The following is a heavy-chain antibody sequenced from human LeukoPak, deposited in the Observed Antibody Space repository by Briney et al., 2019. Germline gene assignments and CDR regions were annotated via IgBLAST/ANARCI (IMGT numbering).Heavy chain of an antibody. D-gene: IGHD4-17*01. CDR1: GGSFSGYY. V-gene: IGHV4-34*01. CDR2: INHSGST. J-gene: IGHJ5*02. Sequence: PSETLSLTCAVYGGSFSGYYWSWIRQPPGKGLEWIGEINHSGSTNYNPSLKSRVTISVDTSKTQFSLKLSSVTAADTAIYYCARDSGTTGEVRFDPWGQGILVTVSA. CDR3: ARDSGTTGEVRFDP.